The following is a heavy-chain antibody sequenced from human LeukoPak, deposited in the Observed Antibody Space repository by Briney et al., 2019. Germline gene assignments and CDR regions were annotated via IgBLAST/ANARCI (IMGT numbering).Heavy chain of an antibody. J-gene: IGHJ4*02. CDR2: IMEDGSVQ. Sequence: GGSLRLSCTASGFTFSNAGMNWVRQAPGKGLEWVACIMEDGSVQKYVDSVRGRFTISRDNARNSLYLQMNSLRVEDTAVYYCAKDRVGGALEFWGQGTLATVSS. D-gene: IGHD2-21*01. CDR1: GFTFSNAG. V-gene: IGHV3-7*04. CDR3: AKDRVGGALEF.